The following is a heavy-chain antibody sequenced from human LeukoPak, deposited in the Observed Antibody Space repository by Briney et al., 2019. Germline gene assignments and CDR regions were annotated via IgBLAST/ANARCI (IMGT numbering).Heavy chain of an antibody. J-gene: IGHJ4*02. D-gene: IGHD6-19*01. CDR2: IDHSGST. CDR1: GGSISSSNW. Sequence: PSETLSLTCAVFGGSISSSNWWSGVRQPPGKGLEWIGEIDHSGSTNYNPSLKSRVTISVDKSKNQFSLILSSVTAADTAVYYCARGRRSSGLLFTRAAHFDYWGQGTLVTVSS. V-gene: IGHV4-4*02. CDR3: ARGRRSSGLLFTRAAHFDY.